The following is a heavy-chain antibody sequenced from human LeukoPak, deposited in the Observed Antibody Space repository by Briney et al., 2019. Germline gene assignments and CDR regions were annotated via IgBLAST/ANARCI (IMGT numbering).Heavy chain of an antibody. CDR1: GGTFSSYA. CDR3: ARSSIIAAAGPYYFDY. D-gene: IGHD6-13*01. CDR2: IIPIFGTA. Sequence: ASVTVSCKASGGTFSSYAISWVRQAPGQGLEWMGGIIPIFGTANYAQTFQGRVTITADKSTSTAYMELSSLRSADTAMYYCARSSIIAAAGPYYFDYWGLGTLVTVSS. V-gene: IGHV1-69*06. J-gene: IGHJ4*02.